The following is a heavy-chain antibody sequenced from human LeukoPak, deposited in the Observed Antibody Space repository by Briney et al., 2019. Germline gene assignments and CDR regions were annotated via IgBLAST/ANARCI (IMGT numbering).Heavy chain of an antibody. Sequence: PGGSLRLSCAASGFNFSSYAMSCVRQAPGKGLEWVSAISGSGGSTYYADSVKGRFTISRDNSKNTLYLQMNSLRAEDTAVYYCAKDLSYDSSGYRSDYWGQGTLVTVSS. J-gene: IGHJ4*02. D-gene: IGHD3-22*01. CDR2: ISGSGGST. CDR3: AKDLSYDSSGYRSDY. CDR1: GFNFSSYA. V-gene: IGHV3-23*01.